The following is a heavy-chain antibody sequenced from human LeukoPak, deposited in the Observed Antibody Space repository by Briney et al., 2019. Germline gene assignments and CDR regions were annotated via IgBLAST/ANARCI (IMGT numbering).Heavy chain of an antibody. CDR1: GFTFSSYS. J-gene: IGHJ4*02. CDR2: ISSSSSYI. D-gene: IGHD4-17*01. CDR3: ARVTDYGDYEVYFDY. V-gene: IGHV3-21*01. Sequence: GGSLRLSCAASGFTFSSYSMNWVRQAPGKGLEWVSPISSSSSYIYYADSVKGRFTISRDNAKNSLYLQMNSLRAEDTAVYYCARVTDYGDYEVYFDYWGQGTLVTVSS.